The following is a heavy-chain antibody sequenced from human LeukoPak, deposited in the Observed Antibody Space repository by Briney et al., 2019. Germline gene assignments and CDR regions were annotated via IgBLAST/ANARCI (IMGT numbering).Heavy chain of an antibody. CDR3: ARGRYYDYVWGSYRDLSYFDY. J-gene: IGHJ4*02. V-gene: IGHV4-59*01. Sequence: SETLSLTCTVSGGSISSYYWSWIRQPPGKGLEWIGYIYYSGSTNYNPSLKSRVTISVDTSKNQFSLKLSSVTAADTAVYYCARGRYYDYVWGSYRDLSYFDYWGQGTLVTVSS. CDR1: GGSISSYY. D-gene: IGHD3-16*02. CDR2: IYYSGST.